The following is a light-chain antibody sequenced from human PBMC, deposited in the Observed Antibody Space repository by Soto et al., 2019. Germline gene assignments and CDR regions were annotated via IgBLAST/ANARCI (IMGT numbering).Light chain of an antibody. CDR2: DAS. J-gene: IGKJ3*01. CDR1: QDISNY. CDR3: QQYDNRPA. V-gene: IGKV1-33*01. Sequence: DIQMTQSPSSLSASVGDRVTITCQASQDISNYLNWYQQKPGKAPKLLIYDASNLETGVPSRFSGSGSGTDFTFTISSLQPEDIATYYCQQYDNRPACGPGTKVDIK.